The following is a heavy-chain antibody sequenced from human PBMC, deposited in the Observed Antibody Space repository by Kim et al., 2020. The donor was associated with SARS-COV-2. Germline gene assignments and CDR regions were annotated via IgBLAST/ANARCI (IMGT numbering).Heavy chain of an antibody. CDR3: ARGGDTSLTKACVAFDF. CDR2: INAANGNT. D-gene: IGHD3-10*01. CDR1: AYTFTNCH. V-gene: IGHV1-3*01. Sequence: ASVKVSCKASAYTFTNCHMHWVRQAPGQRLEWMGWINAANGNTKYSQKFQDRVSFSRDTSADTAYMELSSLRSEDTATYYCARGGDTSLTKACVAFDFWGHGTMV. J-gene: IGHJ3*01.